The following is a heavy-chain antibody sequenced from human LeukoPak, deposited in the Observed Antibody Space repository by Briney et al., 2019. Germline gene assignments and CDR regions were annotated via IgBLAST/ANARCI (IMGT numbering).Heavy chain of an antibody. CDR1: GGSISSHY. V-gene: IGHV4-59*11. D-gene: IGHD2/OR15-2a*01. J-gene: IGHJ4*02. CDR3: ARQNMMQEKTFDF. Sequence: NTSETLSLTCTVSGGSISSHYWSWIRQPPGKGLEWIGYIYYSGSTNYNPSLKSRVTISVDTSKNQFSLRLSSVTAADTAVYYCARQNMMQEKTFDFWGQGTLVTVSS. CDR2: IYYSGST.